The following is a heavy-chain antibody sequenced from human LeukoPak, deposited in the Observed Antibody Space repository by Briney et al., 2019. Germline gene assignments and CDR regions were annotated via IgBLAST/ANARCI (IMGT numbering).Heavy chain of an antibody. D-gene: IGHD2-21*02. CDR3: ARVPLRDVYYYMDV. Sequence: ASVKVSCKASGYTFTDYYMHWVRQAPGQGLEWMGWINPNTGGTNYAQKFQGRVTMTRDTSISTPYMELSSLRSEDTAVYYCARVPLRDVYYYMDVWGKGTTVTISS. CDR2: INPNTGGT. V-gene: IGHV1-2*02. J-gene: IGHJ6*03. CDR1: GYTFTDYY.